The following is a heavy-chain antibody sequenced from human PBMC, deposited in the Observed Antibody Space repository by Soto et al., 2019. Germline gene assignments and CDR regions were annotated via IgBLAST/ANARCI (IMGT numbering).Heavy chain of an antibody. J-gene: IGHJ3*02. CDR2: ISSSSSTI. CDR1: GFTLSEYN. CDR3: AGAFDI. V-gene: IGHV3-48*01. Sequence: EVQLVESGGDLVQPGGSLILSCAASGFTLSEYNMNWVRQAPGKGLEWVSYISSSSSTIYYADSVKGRFTISRDDAKNSLYLQMNSLRAEDTAVYYGAGAFDIWGQGTMVTVSS.